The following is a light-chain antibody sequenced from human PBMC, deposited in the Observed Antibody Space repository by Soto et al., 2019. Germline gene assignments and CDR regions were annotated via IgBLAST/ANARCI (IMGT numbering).Light chain of an antibody. CDR3: QHYNAFPWP. V-gene: IGKV1-5*01. Sequence: GDRVTITCRASQSISDWLVWYQQKPGKVPQLLIYGASRLESGVPSRFSGRGSGTEFTLTIGGLQPDDFATYYCQHYNAFPWPFGQGTKVEIK. CDR1: QSISDW. J-gene: IGKJ1*01. CDR2: GAS.